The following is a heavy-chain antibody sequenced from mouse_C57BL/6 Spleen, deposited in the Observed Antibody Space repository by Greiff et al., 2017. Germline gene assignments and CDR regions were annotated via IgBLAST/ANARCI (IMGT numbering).Heavy chain of an antibody. CDR3: ARGAGTRDAMDY. V-gene: IGHV1-82*01. CDR1: GYAFSSSW. D-gene: IGHD4-1*01. CDR2: LYPGDGDT. J-gene: IGHJ4*01. Sequence: QVQLQQSGPELVKPGASVKISCKASGYAFSSSWMNWVKQRPGKGLEWIGRLYPGDGDTNYNGKFKGKATLTADKSSSTAYMQLSSLTSEDSAVYFCARGAGTRDAMDYWGQGTSVTVSS.